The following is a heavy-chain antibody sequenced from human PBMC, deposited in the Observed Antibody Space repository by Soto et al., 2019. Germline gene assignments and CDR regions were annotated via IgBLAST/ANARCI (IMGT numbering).Heavy chain of an antibody. J-gene: IGHJ5*01. Sequence: QVQLRESGPGLVKPSQTLSLTCTVSGGATSRGGYYWNWMRQHPGKGLEWIRYIYHSGSSYYNPSIKSRITIFIDTSKNKFSLKLSSVTAADTAVYYCAGGSQGNWFDSGGQGTQVPVSS. CDR2: IYHSGSS. CDR3: AGGSQGNWFDS. V-gene: IGHV4-31*03. CDR1: GGATSRGGYY.